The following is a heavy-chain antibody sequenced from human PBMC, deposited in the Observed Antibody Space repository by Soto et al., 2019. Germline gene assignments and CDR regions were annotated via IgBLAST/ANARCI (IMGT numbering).Heavy chain of an antibody. J-gene: IGHJ4*02. Sequence: EVQLLESGGGLVQPGGSLRLSCAASGFTFSSYAMSWVRQAPGKGLEWVSAISGSGGSTYYADSVKGRFTISRANSKKTPYLQMNSLRAEDTAVYYCAKASGWFGEFDYWGQGTLVTVSS. CDR1: GFTFSSYA. CDR3: AKASGWFGEFDY. CDR2: ISGSGGST. V-gene: IGHV3-23*01. D-gene: IGHD3-10*01.